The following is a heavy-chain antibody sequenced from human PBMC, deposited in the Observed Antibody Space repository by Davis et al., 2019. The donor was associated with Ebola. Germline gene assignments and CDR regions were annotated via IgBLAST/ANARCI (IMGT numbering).Heavy chain of an antibody. J-gene: IGHJ5*02. Sequence: PSETLSLTCAASGFTFSSYGMHWVRQAPGKGLEWVAVISYDGSNKYYADSVKGRFTISRDNSKNTLYLQMNSLRAEDTAVYYCRGGSSAHNWFDPWGQGTLVTVSS. V-gene: IGHV3-30*03. CDR2: ISYDGSNK. CDR3: RGGSSAHNWFDP. CDR1: GFTFSSYG. D-gene: IGHD6-6*01.